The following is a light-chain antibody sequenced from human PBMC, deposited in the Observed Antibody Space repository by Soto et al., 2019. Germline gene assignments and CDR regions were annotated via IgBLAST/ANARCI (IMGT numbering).Light chain of an antibody. CDR2: GAS. V-gene: IGKV3-15*01. CDR1: QNVGSN. J-gene: IGKJ1*01. Sequence: VRAPTPRPLSLPXWAGATLFRRASQNVGSNLAWYQQKPGQTPRVLIYGASTRAIGVPDRFSGSGSGTDVTLTISRVEAEDVGVFYCTQFRRYPLTVGQGTKVDIK. CDR3: TQFRRYPLT.